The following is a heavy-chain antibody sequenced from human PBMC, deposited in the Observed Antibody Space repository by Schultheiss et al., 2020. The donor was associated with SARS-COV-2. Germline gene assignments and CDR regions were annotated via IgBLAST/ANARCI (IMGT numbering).Heavy chain of an antibody. J-gene: IGHJ4*02. CDR3: ARAPEGFMYYFDY. CDR2: INPSGGST. CDR1: GYTFTSYY. V-gene: IGHV1-46*01. D-gene: IGHD3-10*02. Sequence: ASVKVSCKASGYTFTSYYMHWVRQAPGQGLEWMGIINPSGGSTSYAQKFQGRVTMTRDTSTSTLYMELSSLRSEETAVYYCARAPEGFMYYFDYWGPGTLVTVSS.